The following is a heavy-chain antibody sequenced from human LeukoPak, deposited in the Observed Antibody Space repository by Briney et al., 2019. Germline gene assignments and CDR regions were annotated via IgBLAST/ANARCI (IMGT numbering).Heavy chain of an antibody. D-gene: IGHD2-15*01. J-gene: IGHJ4*02. CDR3: ARGFGYAGNYFDF. CDR1: GYVFSSYW. Sequence: GESLKISCRGSGYVFSSYWIGWVRQMPGKGLEWMGINFLGDSDTRYSPSFQGQVTISDDKSINTAYLHWSSLEASDTAIYYCARGFGYAGNYFDFWGQGTLVTVSS. CDR2: NFLGDSDT. V-gene: IGHV5-51*01.